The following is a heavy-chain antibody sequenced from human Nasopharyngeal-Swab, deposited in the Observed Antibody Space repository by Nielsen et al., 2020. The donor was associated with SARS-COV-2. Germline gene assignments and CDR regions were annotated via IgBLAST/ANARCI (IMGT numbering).Heavy chain of an antibody. CDR3: ARHTANTED. CDR2: INHSGST. Sequence: GSLRLSCAVYGGSFSGYYWSWVRQPPGKGLEWIGEINHSGSTNYNLSLKSRVTISVDTSKNQFSLKLSSVTAADTAVYYCARHTANTEDWGQGTLVTVSS. CDR1: GGSFSGYY. J-gene: IGHJ4*02. D-gene: IGHD5-18*01. V-gene: IGHV4-34*01.